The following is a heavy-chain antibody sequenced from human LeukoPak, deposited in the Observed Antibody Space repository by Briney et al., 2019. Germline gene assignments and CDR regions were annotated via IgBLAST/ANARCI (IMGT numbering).Heavy chain of an antibody. CDR2: IYNSGST. D-gene: IGHD3/OR15-3a*01. CDR1: GYSISSGYS. V-gene: IGHV4-38-2*02. J-gene: IGHJ4*02. CDR3: ARQTGSGLFILP. Sequence: PETLSLTCTVSGYSISSGYSWGWIRQPPGRGLAWTGSIYNSGSTYYNPSLNSRVTISVDTSKNQFTLRLTSVTAAGTAVYYCARQTGSGLFILPGGQGTLVTVSS.